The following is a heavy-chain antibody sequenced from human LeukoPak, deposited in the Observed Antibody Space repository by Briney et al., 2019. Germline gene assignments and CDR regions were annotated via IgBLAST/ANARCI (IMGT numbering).Heavy chain of an antibody. J-gene: IGHJ3*02. CDR1: GGSISSGGYY. CDR3: ARSGSHDAFDI. CDR2: IYYSGST. D-gene: IGHD3-10*01. Sequence: SSETLSLTCTVSGGSISSGGYYWSWIRQHPGKGLEWIGYIYYSGSTNYNPSLESRVTISVDTSKNQFSLKLSSVTAADTAVYYCARSGSHDAFDIWGQGTMVTVSS. V-gene: IGHV4-61*08.